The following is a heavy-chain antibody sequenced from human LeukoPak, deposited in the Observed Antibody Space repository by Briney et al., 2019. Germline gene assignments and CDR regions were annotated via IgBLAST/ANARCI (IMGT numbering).Heavy chain of an antibody. Sequence: KTSETLSLTCTVAGGSISSYYWSWIRQPPGKGLEWIGYIYYSGSTNYNPSLKSRVTISVDTSKNQFSLKLSSVTAEDTAVYYCARGRRSEGLSSSPAWGYYYYYMDVSGKGTTVTVSS. CDR3: ARGRRSEGLSSSPAWGYYYYYMDV. CDR2: IYYSGST. J-gene: IGHJ6*03. V-gene: IGHV4-59*01. CDR1: GGSISSYY. D-gene: IGHD6-6*01.